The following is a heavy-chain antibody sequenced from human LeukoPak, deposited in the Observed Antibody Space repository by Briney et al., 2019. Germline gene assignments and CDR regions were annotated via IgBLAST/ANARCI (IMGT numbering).Heavy chain of an antibody. CDR2: ISNSGSTI. CDR1: GFTFSDYH. CDR3: ARDGSSWDGVDY. D-gene: IGHD6-13*01. Sequence: GGSLRLSCAASGFTFSDYHMSWIRQAPGKGLEWVSYISNSGSTIYYTDSVKGRFAISRDNAKNSLYLQMNSLRAEDTAVYYCARDGSSWDGVDYWGQGTLVAVSS. V-gene: IGHV3-11*01. J-gene: IGHJ4*02.